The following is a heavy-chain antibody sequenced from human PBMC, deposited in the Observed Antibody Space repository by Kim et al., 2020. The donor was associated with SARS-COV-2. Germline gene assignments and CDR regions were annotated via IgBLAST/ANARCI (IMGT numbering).Heavy chain of an antibody. Sequence: GGSLRLSCAASGFTFSSYGMHWVRQAPGKGLEWVAVIWYDGSNKYYADSVKGRFPISRDNSKNTLYLQMNSLRAEDTAVYYCARVGYSSSLKAIWGQGTMVTVSS. CDR1: GFTFSSYG. CDR2: IWYDGSNK. CDR3: ARVGYSSSLKAI. D-gene: IGHD6-13*01. J-gene: IGHJ3*02. V-gene: IGHV3-33*01.